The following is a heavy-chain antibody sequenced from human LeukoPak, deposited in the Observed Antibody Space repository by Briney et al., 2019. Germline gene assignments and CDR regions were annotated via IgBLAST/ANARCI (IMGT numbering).Heavy chain of an antibody. CDR2: ISYDGSNK. CDR1: GFTFSSYG. V-gene: IGHV3-30*03. D-gene: IGHD3-22*01. Sequence: PGRSLTLSCAASGFTFSSYGMHWVRQAPGKGLEWVAVISYDGSNKYYADSVKGRFTISRDNSKDTLYLQMNSLRAEDTAVYYCARDPFSYYDSSGYSPTADFDYWGQGTLVTVSS. J-gene: IGHJ4*02. CDR3: ARDPFSYYDSSGYSPTADFDY.